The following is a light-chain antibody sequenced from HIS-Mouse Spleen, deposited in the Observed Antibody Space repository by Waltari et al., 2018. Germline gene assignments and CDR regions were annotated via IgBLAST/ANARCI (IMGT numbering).Light chain of an antibody. J-gene: IGKJ4*02. Sequence: EIVMTQSPATPSVSPGEIATPSCRASQSVSSNLAWSQQKPGQAPRLLIYGASTRATGIPARFSGSGSGTEFTLTISSLQSEDFAVYYCQQYNNWLPLTFGGGTKVEIK. CDR3: QQYNNWLPLT. CDR2: GAS. CDR1: QSVSSN. V-gene: IGKV3-15*01.